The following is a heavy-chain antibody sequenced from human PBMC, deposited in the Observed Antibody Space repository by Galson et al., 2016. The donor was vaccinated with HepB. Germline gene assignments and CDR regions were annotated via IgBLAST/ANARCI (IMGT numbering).Heavy chain of an antibody. CDR1: GYTFTTYG. D-gene: IGHD1-26*01. J-gene: IGHJ4*02. CDR3: ARDWEPEPTEISDY. Sequence: SCKASGYTFTTYGISWFRQAPGQGLEWMGWISAEKPDTYYAQKFQGRVTMTTDTSTTTAYMELTSLTSDDTAVYFCARDWEPEPTEISDYWGQGTLVTVSS. CDR2: ISAEKPDT. V-gene: IGHV1-18*01.